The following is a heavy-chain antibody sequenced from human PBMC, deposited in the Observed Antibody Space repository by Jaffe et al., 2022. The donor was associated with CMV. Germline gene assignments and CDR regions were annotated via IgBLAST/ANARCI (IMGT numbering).Heavy chain of an antibody. CDR3: ARGYYCSGGGCYLVDP. D-gene: IGHD2-15*01. CDR1: GYSFTTYW. J-gene: IGHJ5*02. V-gene: IGHV5-51*01. Sequence: EVQLVQSGAEVKKPGESLKISCKGSGYSFTTYWLGWVRQRPGKGLEWMGIIYPGDSDTRYSPSFEGQVTISADKSISTAYLQWSSLKASDTAIYYCARGYYCSGGGCYLVDPWGQGTLVTVSS. CDR2: IYPGDSDT.